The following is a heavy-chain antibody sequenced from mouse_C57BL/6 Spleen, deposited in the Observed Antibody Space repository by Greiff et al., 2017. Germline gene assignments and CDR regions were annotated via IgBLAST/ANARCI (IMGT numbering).Heavy chain of an antibody. Sequence: EVQLQQSGPELVKPGASVKISCKASGYTFTDYYMNWVKQSHGKSLEWIGDINPNNGGTSYNQKFKGKATLTVDKSSSTAYMELRSLTSEDSAVYYCARWRTTVVDYAMDYWGQGTSVTVSS. CDR3: ARWRTTVVDYAMDY. J-gene: IGHJ4*01. V-gene: IGHV1-26*01. CDR2: INPNNGGT. D-gene: IGHD1-1*01. CDR1: GYTFTDYY.